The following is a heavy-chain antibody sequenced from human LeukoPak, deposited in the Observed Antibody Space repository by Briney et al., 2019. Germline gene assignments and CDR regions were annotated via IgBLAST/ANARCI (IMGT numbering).Heavy chain of an antibody. J-gene: IGHJ4*02. CDR3: AKGTYYHTSGTSSTETFGEN. CDR1: GFTFSNAW. V-gene: IGHV3-23*01. Sequence: GGSLRLSCAASGFTFSNAWMSWVRQAPGKGLEWVSVVSGGGSRTYYAASVKGRFTISRDNSENTLYLQMNSLRAEDTALYYCAKGTYYHTSGTSSTETFGENWGQGTLVTVSS. CDR2: VSGGGSRT. D-gene: IGHD3-10*01.